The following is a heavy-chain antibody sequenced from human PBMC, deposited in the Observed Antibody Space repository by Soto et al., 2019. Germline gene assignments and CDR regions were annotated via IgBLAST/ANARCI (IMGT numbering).Heavy chain of an antibody. V-gene: IGHV3-9*01. CDR2: ISWNSGSI. CDR3: AKASRDDFWSGSPPPGGMDV. CDR1: GFTFDDYA. Sequence: GGSLRLSCAASGFTFDDYAMHWVRQAPGKGLEWVSGISWNSGSIGYADSVKGRFTISRDNAKNSLYLQMNSLRAEDTALYYCAKASRDDFWSGSPPPGGMDVWGQGTTVTVSS. J-gene: IGHJ6*02. D-gene: IGHD3-3*01.